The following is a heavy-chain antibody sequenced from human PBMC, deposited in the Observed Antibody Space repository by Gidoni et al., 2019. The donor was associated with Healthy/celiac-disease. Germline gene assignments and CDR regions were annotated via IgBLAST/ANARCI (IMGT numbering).Heavy chain of an antibody. J-gene: IGHJ2*01. Sequence: QVQLQESGPGLVKPSQTLSLTCTVSGGSISSGGYYWSWIRQHPGKGLEWIGYIYYSGRTYYNPSLKSRVTISVDTSKNQFSLKLSSVTAADTAVYYCARWGGDYGDPNWYFDLWGRGTLVTVSS. CDR2: IYYSGRT. D-gene: IGHD4-17*01. CDR1: GGSISSGGYY. V-gene: IGHV4-31*03. CDR3: ARWGGDYGDPNWYFDL.